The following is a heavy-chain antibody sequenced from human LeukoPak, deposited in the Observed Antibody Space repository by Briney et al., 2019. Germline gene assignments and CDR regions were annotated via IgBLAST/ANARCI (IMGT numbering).Heavy chain of an antibody. D-gene: IGHD3-16*02. CDR1: GGSFSGYY. CDR2: INHSGST. CDR3: ARGRVYVWGSYRTAFAY. J-gene: IGHJ4*02. Sequence: SETLSLTCAVYGGSFSGYYWSWIRQPPGKGLEWIGEINHSGSTNYNPSLKSRVTISVDTSKNQFSLKLSSVTAADTAVYYCARGRVYVWGSYRTAFAYWGQGTLVTVSS. V-gene: IGHV4-34*01.